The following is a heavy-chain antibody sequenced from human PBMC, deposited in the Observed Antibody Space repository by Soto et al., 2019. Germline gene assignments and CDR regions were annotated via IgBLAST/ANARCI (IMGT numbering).Heavy chain of an antibody. CDR3: AREGGSGNYRYYAMDV. V-gene: IGHV1-69*12. D-gene: IGHD3-10*01. CDR2: IIPIFGTA. Sequence: QVQLVQSGAAVKKPGSSVKVSCKASGGTFSSYAISWVRQAPGQGLEWMGGIIPIFGTANYAQKFQGRVTITADESTSTAYMELSSLRSDDTAVYYCAREGGSGNYRYYAMDVWGQGPTVTVSS. J-gene: IGHJ6*02. CDR1: GGTFSSYA.